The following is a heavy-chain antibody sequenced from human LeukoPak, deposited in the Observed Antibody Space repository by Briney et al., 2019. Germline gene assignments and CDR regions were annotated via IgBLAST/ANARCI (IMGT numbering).Heavy chain of an antibody. CDR3: AKSTGYSSGWFDY. CDR1: GFTFSSYG. J-gene: IGHJ4*02. CDR2: ISYDGSNK. Sequence: GGSLRLSCAASGFTFSSYGMHWVRQAPGKGLEWVAVISYDGSNKYYADSVKGRFTISRDNSKNTGYLQMNSLRGDDTAVYYCAKSTGYSSGWFDYWGQGTLVTVSS. V-gene: IGHV3-30*18. D-gene: IGHD6-19*01.